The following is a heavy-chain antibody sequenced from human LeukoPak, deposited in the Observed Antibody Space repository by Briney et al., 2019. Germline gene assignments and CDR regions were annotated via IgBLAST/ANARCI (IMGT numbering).Heavy chain of an antibody. CDR2: IRYDGSKK. CDR3: ARGVDYYDSSGYYSFDY. Sequence: PGGSLRLSCVASGFTFSSYGMHWVRQAPGKGLEWVAFIRYDGSKKYYADSVKGRFTISRDNSKNTLYLQMNSLRAEDTAVYYCARGVDYYDSSGYYSFDYWGQGTLVTVSS. D-gene: IGHD3-22*01. J-gene: IGHJ4*02. V-gene: IGHV3-30*02. CDR1: GFTFSSYG.